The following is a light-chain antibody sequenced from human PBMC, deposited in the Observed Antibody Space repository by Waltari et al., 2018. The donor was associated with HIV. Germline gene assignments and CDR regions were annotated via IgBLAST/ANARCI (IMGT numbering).Light chain of an antibody. CDR1: SGHSTYA. V-gene: IGLV4-69*01. CDR2: VNSDGSH. CDR3: QTWGAGIQV. J-gene: IGLJ2*01. Sequence: QLVLTQSPSASASMGASVKLTCSLSSGHSTYAIAWHQQQLTKGPRFLMKVNSDGSHNKRDEIPDRFSGSSSGTERYLTISSLQYDDEADYYCQTWGAGIQVFGGGTKLTVL.